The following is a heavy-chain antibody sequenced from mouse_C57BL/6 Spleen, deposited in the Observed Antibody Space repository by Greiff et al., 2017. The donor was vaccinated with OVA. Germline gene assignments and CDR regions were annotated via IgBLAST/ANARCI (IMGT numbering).Heavy chain of an antibody. CDR2: INPNNGGT. D-gene: IGHD1-1*01. V-gene: IGHV1-18*01. CDR3: ARPYGVSHWYFDV. CDR1: GYTFTDYN. Sequence: EVQLVESGPELVKPGASVKIPCKASGYTFTDYNMDWVKQSHGKSLEWIGDINPNNGGTIYNQKFKGKATLTVDKSSSTAYMELRSLTSEDTAVYYCARPYGVSHWYFDVWGTGTTVTVSS. J-gene: IGHJ1*03.